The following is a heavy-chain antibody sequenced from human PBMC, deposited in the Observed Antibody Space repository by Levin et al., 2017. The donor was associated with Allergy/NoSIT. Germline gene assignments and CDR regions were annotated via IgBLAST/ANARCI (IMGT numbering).Heavy chain of an antibody. CDR2: IIPILGIA. CDR1: GGIFSSYR. D-gene: IGHD1-1*01. CDR3: ARDRGYNWNDKVRSNWFDP. J-gene: IGHJ5*02. Sequence: VASVKVSCKASGGIFSSYRISWVRQAPGQGPEWMGRIIPILGIADYAQKFQGRVTITADKSTSTAYMDLSSLRSDDTAVYYCARDRGYNWNDKVRSNWFDPWGQGTLVTVSS. V-gene: IGHV1-69*04.